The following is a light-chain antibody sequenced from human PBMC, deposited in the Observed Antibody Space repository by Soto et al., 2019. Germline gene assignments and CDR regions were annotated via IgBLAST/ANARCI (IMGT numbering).Light chain of an antibody. V-gene: IGKV3-15*01. J-gene: IGKJ4*01. CDR2: DAS. CDR1: QSVNRN. CDR3: QQYNHWPLT. Sequence: EIVMTQSPATLSVSQGERATLSGRASQSVNRNVACYQQKPRKTTSLLIYDASSRANAIPARFSGSGSGTDSTLTLSRLQSEDFAVYYCQQYNHWPLTFGGGTNVDIK.